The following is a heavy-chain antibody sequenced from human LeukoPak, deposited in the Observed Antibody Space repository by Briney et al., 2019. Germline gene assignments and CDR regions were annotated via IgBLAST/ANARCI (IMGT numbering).Heavy chain of an antibody. CDR1: GFTFSSNW. CDR2: IKPDGSAE. Sequence: GGSLRLSCATSGFTFSSNWMSWVRHAPGRGLEWVANIKPDGSAEYYAASVKGRFTVSRDNAKNSLSLQMNSLRVEDTAVYYCANINVALDAYWGQGTLVTVSS. CDR3: ANINVALDAY. V-gene: IGHV3-7*01. D-gene: IGHD2-15*01. J-gene: IGHJ4*02.